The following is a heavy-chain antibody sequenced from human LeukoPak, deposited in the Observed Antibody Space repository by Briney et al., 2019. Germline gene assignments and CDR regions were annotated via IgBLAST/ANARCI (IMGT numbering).Heavy chain of an antibody. Sequence: SETLSLTCTVSGGSISSGSYYWSWIRQPAGKGLEWIGRIYTSGSTNYNPSLKSRVTMSVDTSKNQFSLKLSSVTAADTAVYYCARHQVYSSSWSRPYYFDYWGQGTLVTVSS. J-gene: IGHJ4*02. D-gene: IGHD6-13*01. CDR2: IYTSGST. V-gene: IGHV4-61*02. CDR1: GGSISSGSYY. CDR3: ARHQVYSSSWSRPYYFDY.